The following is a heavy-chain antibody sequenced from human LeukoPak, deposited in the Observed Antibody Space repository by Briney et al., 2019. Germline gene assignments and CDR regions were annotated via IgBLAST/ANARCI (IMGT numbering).Heavy chain of an antibody. CDR1: GFTFSSYS. CDR2: ISSSSSYI. J-gene: IGHJ4*02. D-gene: IGHD3-10*01. V-gene: IGHV3-21*01. CDR3: ARDLSMVRGVIKKPRYYFDY. Sequence: GGSLRLSCAASGFTFSSYSMNWVRQAPGKGLEWVSSISSSSSYIYYADSVKGRFTISRDNAKNSLYLQMNSLRAEDTAVYYCARDLSMVRGVIKKPRYYFDYWGQGTLVTVSS.